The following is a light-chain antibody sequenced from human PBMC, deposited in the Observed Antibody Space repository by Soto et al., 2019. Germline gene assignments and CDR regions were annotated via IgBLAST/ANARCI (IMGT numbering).Light chain of an antibody. CDR1: QSVSSN. J-gene: IGKJ4*01. V-gene: IGKV3-15*01. CDR2: GAS. CDR3: QQYSNWPYT. Sequence: EIVSTQPPATLSMSPGERATLSCRASQSVSSNLSWYQQKPGQAPRLLIYGASTRATGIPARFSGSGSGTEFTLTISSLQSEDFAVYYCQQYSNWPYTFGGGTKVDIK.